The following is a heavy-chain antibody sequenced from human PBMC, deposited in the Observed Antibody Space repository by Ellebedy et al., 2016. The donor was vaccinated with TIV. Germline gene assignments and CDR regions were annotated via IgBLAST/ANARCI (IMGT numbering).Heavy chain of an antibody. D-gene: IGHD3-10*01. CDR3: ARDSGSGAFDI. CDR1: GFTFSSHW. CDR2: IRQDGSRV. V-gene: IGHV3-7*01. J-gene: IGHJ3*02. Sequence: GESLKISCAASGFTFSSHWMTWVRQAPGKGLEWVANIRQDGSRVNYVDSVKGRFTISRDNAKNSLHLQMNGLRAEDTAVYYCARDSGSGAFDIWGQGTLVTVSS.